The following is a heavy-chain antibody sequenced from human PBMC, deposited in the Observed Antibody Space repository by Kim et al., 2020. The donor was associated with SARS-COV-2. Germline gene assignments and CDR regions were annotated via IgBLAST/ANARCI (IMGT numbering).Heavy chain of an antibody. D-gene: IGHD4-4*01. CDR3: ARDRLGGFRAVTTLGWFDP. J-gene: IGHJ5*02. Sequence: RVTISVDTSKNQFSLKLSSVTAADTAVYYCARDRLGGFRAVTTLGWFDPWGQGTLVTVSS. V-gene: IGHV4-39*07.